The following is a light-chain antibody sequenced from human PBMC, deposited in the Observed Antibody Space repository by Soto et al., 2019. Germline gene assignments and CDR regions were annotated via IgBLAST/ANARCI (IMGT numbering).Light chain of an antibody. CDR2: KAS. CDR3: QQYHSYPLT. V-gene: IGKV1-5*03. CDR1: HSISAW. J-gene: IGKJ5*01. Sequence: DIQMPQSPSTLSASVGERVTITCRASHSISAWLAWYQQKPGKAPKLLIYKASNVESGVPSRFSGSGSGTDFTLTISSLQPDEFATYYGQQYHSYPLTFGQGTRLEIK.